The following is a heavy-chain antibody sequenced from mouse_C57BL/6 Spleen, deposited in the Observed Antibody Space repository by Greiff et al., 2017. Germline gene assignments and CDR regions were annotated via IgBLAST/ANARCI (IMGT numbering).Heavy chain of an antibody. CDR3: STPGDLDY. J-gene: IGHJ2*01. CDR2: IRLNSDNYAT. Sequence: EVQVEEPGGGLVQPGGSMKLSCVASGFTFSNYWMNWVRQSPEQGLEWVAQIRLNSDNYATHYAESVKGRFTISRDDSKSSEYLQMNDLKAEDTEIYSCSTPGDLDYWGKGTTLTVSS. V-gene: IGHV6-3*01. CDR1: GFTFSNYW.